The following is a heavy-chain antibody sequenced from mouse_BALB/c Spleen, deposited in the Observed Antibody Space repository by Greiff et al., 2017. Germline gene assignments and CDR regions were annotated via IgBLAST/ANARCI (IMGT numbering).Heavy chain of an antibody. CDR2: INPSNGGT. D-gene: IGHD1-1*01. CDR1: GYTFTSYY. J-gene: IGHJ2*01. CDR3: TTTVVFDY. Sequence: QVQLKESGAELVKPGASVKLSCKASGYTFTSYYMYWVKQRPGQGLEWIGEINPSNGGTNFNEKFKSKATLTVDKSSSTAYMQLSSLTSEDSAVYYCTTTVVFDYWGQGTTLTVSS. V-gene: IGHV1S81*02.